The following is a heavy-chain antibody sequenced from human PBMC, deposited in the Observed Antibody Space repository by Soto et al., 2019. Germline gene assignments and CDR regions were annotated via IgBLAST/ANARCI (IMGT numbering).Heavy chain of an antibody. V-gene: IGHV1-2*04. J-gene: IGHJ6*02. D-gene: IGHD6-19*01. Sequence: QVQLVQSGAEVKKPGASVKVSCKASGYTFTGYYMHWVRQAPGQGLEWMGWINPDSGGTNYGQKLQGWDTMTRDTSISTAYMELSRLRSDDTAVYYCARDLSSSGRPWGMDVWGQGTTVTVSS. CDR3: ARDLSSSGRPWGMDV. CDR2: INPDSGGT. CDR1: GYTFTGYY.